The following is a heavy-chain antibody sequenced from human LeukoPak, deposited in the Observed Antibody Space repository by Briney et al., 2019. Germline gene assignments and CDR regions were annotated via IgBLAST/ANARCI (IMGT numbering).Heavy chain of an antibody. Sequence: LEWIGSIYYSGSTYYNPSLKSRVTISVDTSKNQFSLKLSSVTAADTAVYYCARKATVTPDYWGQGTLVTVSS. CDR2: IYYSGST. D-gene: IGHD4-17*01. J-gene: IGHJ4*02. CDR3: ARKATVTPDY. V-gene: IGHV4-39*01.